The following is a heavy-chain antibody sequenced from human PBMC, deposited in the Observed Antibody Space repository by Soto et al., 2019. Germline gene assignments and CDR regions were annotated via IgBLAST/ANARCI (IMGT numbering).Heavy chain of an antibody. D-gene: IGHD4-17*01. CDR1: GGSISSYY. V-gene: IGHV4-59*01. Sequence: PSETLSLTCTVSGGSISSYYLSWIRQPPGKGLEWIGYIYYSGSTNYNPSLKSRVTVSVDTSKNQFSLKLSSVTAADTAVYYCARDHYGGFDYWGQGTLVTVSS. J-gene: IGHJ4*02. CDR2: IYYSGST. CDR3: ARDHYGGFDY.